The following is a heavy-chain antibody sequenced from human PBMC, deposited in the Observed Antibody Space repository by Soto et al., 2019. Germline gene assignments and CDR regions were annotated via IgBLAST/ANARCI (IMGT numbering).Heavy chain of an antibody. V-gene: IGHV3-23*01. D-gene: IGHD2-8*01. J-gene: IGHJ4*02. CDR1: GFTFNSYA. CDR3: TRESTTFLGYCFNGVCYNDY. CDR2: ISGIADSS. Sequence: GGSLRLSCAASGFTFNSYAMSLVRQSPGKGLEWVSAISGIADSSYYADSVKGRFTISRDNSKNTMYLQMNSLRVDDSAVYYCTRESTTFLGYCFNGVCYNDYRGKGT.